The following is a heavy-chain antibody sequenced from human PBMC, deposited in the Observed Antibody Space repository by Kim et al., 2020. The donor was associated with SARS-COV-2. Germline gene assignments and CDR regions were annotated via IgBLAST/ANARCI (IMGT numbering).Heavy chain of an antibody. V-gene: IGHV4-39*01. Sequence: SETLSLTCTVSGGSISSSSYYWGWIRQPPGKGLEWIGSIYYSGSTYYNPSLKSRVTISVDTSKNQFSLKLSSVTAADTAVYYCARVLWYDFWSGYYLGAFDIWGQGTMVTVSS. CDR1: GGSISSSSYY. D-gene: IGHD3-3*01. CDR2: IYYSGST. CDR3: ARVLWYDFWSGYYLGAFDI. J-gene: IGHJ3*02.